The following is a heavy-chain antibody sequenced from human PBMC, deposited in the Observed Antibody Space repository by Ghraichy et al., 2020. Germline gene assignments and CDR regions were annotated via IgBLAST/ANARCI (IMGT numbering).Heavy chain of an antibody. D-gene: IGHD3-22*01. CDR1: GFTFRRFW. V-gene: IGHV3-7*01. CDR2: IKDDGSEK. J-gene: IGHJ5*02. Sequence: GGSLRLSCAASGFTFRRFWMSWVRQAPGKGPEWVANIKDDGSEKYYVDSVKGRFTISRDNAKNSLHLQMNSLRLEDTAVYYCARESSGCPQSWGQGTLVSVSS. CDR3: ARESSGCPQS.